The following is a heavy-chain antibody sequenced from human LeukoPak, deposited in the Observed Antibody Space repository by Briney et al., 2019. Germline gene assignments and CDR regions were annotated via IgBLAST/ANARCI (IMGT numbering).Heavy chain of an antibody. D-gene: IGHD5-12*01. Sequence: SETLSLTCAVSGDXLSSNNWRSWVRQPPGKVLEWIGEIYHSGISNYNPTLKSRVSISVDKSKNQFSLKLSSVTAADTAVYYCATIGRYSGYGILDSWGQGTLVTVSS. CDR3: ATIGRYSGYGILDS. J-gene: IGHJ4*02. V-gene: IGHV4-4*02. CDR2: IYHSGIS. CDR1: GDXLSSNNW.